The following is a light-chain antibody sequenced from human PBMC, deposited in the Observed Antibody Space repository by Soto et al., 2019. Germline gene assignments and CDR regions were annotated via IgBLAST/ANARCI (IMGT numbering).Light chain of an antibody. CDR2: AAS. V-gene: IGKV3-20*01. J-gene: IGKJ1*01. Sequence: EIVLTQSPGTLSLSPGERVTLSCRASQSVSSSYLAWYQQKPGQAPRLLIYAASSRATGIPDRFSGSGSGTDFTLTISRLEPEDFAVYYCQQYGSSPPTFGQGTKVDI. CDR3: QQYGSSPPT. CDR1: QSVSSSY.